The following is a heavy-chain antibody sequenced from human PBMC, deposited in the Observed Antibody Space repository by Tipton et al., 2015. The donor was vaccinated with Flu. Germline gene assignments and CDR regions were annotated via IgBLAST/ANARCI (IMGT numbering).Heavy chain of an antibody. J-gene: IGHJ6*02. Sequence: QLVQSGAEVKKPGASVKVSCKASGYTFTSYGISWVRQAPGQGLEWMGWISADNGNTNYAQKLQGRVTMTTDTSTSTAYMELRSLRSDDTAVYYCARDQRKAVAGKRNYFYNGVGVWGQGATVPVSS. CDR3: ARDQRKAVAGKRNYFYNGVGV. V-gene: IGHV1-18*01. CDR2: ISADNGNT. CDR1: GYTFTSYG. D-gene: IGHD6-19*01.